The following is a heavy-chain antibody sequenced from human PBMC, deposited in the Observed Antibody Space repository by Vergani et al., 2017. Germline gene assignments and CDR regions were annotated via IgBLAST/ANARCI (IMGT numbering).Heavy chain of an antibody. CDR2: IYHSGST. CDR3: AKSGHRLDAFDI. CDR1: GGSISSGGYS. V-gene: IGHV4-30-2*01. D-gene: IGHD2-21*02. J-gene: IGHJ3*02. Sequence: QLQLQESGSGLVKPSQTLSLTCAVSGGSISSGGYSWSWIRQPPGKGLEWIGYIYHSGSTYYADSVKGRFTISRDNSKNTLYLQMNSLRAEDTAVYYCAKSGHRLDAFDIWGQGTMVTVSS.